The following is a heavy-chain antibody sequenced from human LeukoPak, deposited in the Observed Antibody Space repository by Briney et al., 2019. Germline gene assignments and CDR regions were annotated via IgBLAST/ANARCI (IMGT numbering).Heavy chain of an antibody. CDR3: ARALLHYYDSSGYYYGLWGPIYFDY. D-gene: IGHD3-22*01. J-gene: IGHJ4*02. V-gene: IGHV4-39*01. Sequence: KSSETLSLTCTVSGGSISSNSYYWGWIRQPPGKGLEWIGNVFYSGSSNYNPSLKSRVTISVDTSKNQFSLKLSSVTAADTAVYYCARALLHYYDSSGYYYGLWGPIYFDYWGQGTLVTVSS. CDR2: VFYSGSS. CDR1: GGSISSNSYY.